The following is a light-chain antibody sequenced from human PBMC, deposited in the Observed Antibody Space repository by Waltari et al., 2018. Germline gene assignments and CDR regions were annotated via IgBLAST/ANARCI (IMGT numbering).Light chain of an antibody. CDR3: CSYAGSKTWV. Sequence: QSALTQPASVSGSPGQSITLSCPGTSSDVGGYNLVSWYQQHAGKAPKLMISEGSERPSGVSNRFSGSKSGNTASLTISGLQAEDEADYYCCSYAGSKTWVFGGGTKLTVL. J-gene: IGLJ3*02. V-gene: IGLV2-23*01. CDR1: SSDVGGYNL. CDR2: EGS.